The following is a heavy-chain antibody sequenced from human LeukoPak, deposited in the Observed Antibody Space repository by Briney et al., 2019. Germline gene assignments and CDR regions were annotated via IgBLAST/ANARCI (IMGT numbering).Heavy chain of an antibody. CDR1: GFTFSSYS. Sequence: GGSLRLSCAASGFTFSSYSMNWVRQAPGKGLEWVSSISSSSSYIYYADSVKGRFTISRDNAKNSLYLQMNSLRAEDTAVYYCARGGSGYSNWFDPWGQGTLVTVSS. CDR2: ISSSSSYI. V-gene: IGHV3-21*01. J-gene: IGHJ5*02. CDR3: ARGGSGYSNWFDP. D-gene: IGHD5-12*01.